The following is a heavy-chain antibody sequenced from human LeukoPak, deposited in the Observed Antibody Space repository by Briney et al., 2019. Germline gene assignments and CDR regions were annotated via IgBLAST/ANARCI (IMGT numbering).Heavy chain of an antibody. V-gene: IGHV3-21*01. Sequence: PGESLRLSCAASGFTFSTYNMNWVRQAPGKGLEWVSSITSSSTYIYYADSVKGRFTISRDSSKNTLYLQMNSLRVEDTAVYYCARDRHSGSFYGYFDYWGQGTLVTVSS. CDR2: ITSSSTYI. J-gene: IGHJ4*02. CDR1: GFTFSTYN. CDR3: ARDRHSGSFYGYFDY. D-gene: IGHD1-26*01.